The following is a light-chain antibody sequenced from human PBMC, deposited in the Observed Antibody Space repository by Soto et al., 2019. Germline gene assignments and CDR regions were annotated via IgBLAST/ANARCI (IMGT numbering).Light chain of an antibody. CDR3: QQYNNWPQP. CDR1: QSVSSN. J-gene: IGKJ1*01. V-gene: IGKV3-15*01. Sequence: EIVMTQSPATLSVSPGERATLSCRASQSVSSNLAWYQQKPGQAPRLLIYGASTRATGIPVRFSGSGSGTDYTLTISSLQSEDFAVYYCQQYNNWPQPFGQGTKVEIK. CDR2: GAS.